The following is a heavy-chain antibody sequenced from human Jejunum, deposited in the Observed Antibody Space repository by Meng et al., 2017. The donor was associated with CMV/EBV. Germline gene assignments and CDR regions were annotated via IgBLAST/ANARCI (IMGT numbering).Heavy chain of an antibody. CDR2: ISTSGATT. CDR3: ARGKYSSGWYGGENWFDS. Sequence: YEMNGVRQAPGKGLEWVSYISTSGATTYYADSVKGRFIISRDNAQNSLFLEMNSLSADDTAVYYCARGKYSSGWYGGENWFDSWGQGTLVTVSS. D-gene: IGHD6-19*01. CDR1: YE. J-gene: IGHJ5*01. V-gene: IGHV3-48*03.